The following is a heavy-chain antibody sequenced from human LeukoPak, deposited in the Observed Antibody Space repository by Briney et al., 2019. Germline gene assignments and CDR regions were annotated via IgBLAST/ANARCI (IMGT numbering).Heavy chain of an antibody. V-gene: IGHV4-59*01. CDR3: ARGYSSSWNHFDY. D-gene: IGHD6-13*01. J-gene: IGHJ4*02. CDR2: VFDSGST. CDR1: GGSISNYW. Sequence: KPSETLSLTCTVSGGSISNYWWSWIRQPPGKGLEWIGYVFDSGSTNYNPSLKSRVTISVDTSKKQFSLKLSSVTAADTAMYYCARGYSSSWNHFDYWGQGTLVTVSS.